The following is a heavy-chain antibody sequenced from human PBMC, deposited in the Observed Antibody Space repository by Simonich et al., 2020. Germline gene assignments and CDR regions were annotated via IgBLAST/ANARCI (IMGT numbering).Heavy chain of an antibody. V-gene: IGHV1-2*02. D-gene: IGHD7-27*01. CDR3: ARGSLTGDKGAFDI. Sequence: QVQLVQSGAEVKKPGASVKVSCKASGYTFTGYYMHWVRQAPGQGLEWMGWINPNSSGTNYAQKFQGRVTMNRDTSISTAYMERSRLRSDDTAVYYCARGSLTGDKGAFDIWGQGTMVTVSS. CDR1: GYTFTGYY. CDR2: INPNSSGT. J-gene: IGHJ3*02.